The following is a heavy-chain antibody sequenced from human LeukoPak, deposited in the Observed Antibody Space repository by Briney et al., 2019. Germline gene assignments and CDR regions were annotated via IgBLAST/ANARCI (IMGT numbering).Heavy chain of an antibody. J-gene: IGHJ5*02. Sequence: PSETLSLTCAVYGGSFSGYYWSWIRQPPGKGLEWIGEINHSGSTNYNPSLKSRVTISVDTSKNQFSLKLSSVTAADTAVYYCARGLGYSSGWYHWGQGTLVTASS. D-gene: IGHD6-19*01. CDR1: GGSFSGYY. CDR3: ARGLGYSSGWYH. V-gene: IGHV4-34*01. CDR2: INHSGST.